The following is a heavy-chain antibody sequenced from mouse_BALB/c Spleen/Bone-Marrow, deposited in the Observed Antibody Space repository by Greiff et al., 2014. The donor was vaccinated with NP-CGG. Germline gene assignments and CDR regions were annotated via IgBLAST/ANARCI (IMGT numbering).Heavy chain of an antibody. V-gene: IGHV1-26*01. Sequence: VQLQQSGPELVKPGASMKISCKASGYSFTGYTVNWVKQSHGKNLEWIGLINPYNGGTNYNQKFKGKATLTVDKSSSTAYMELLSLTSEDSAVYYCARDYYGFSYGFAYWGQGTLVTVSA. CDR3: ARDYYGFSYGFAY. D-gene: IGHD1-1*01. CDR2: INPYNGGT. CDR1: GYSFTGYT. J-gene: IGHJ3*01.